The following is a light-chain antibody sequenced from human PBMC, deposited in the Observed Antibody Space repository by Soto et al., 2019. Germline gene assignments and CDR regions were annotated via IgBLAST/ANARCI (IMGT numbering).Light chain of an antibody. Sequence: IVLTQSPGTLSLSPGESGILSCRTSQTVNSPYLAWYQQKPGQAPRLLISGASTRATGIPDRFSGSGSGTEFSLTISSLEPGDLAVYYCQQYGTSPRTFGPGTKVDIK. J-gene: IGKJ3*01. CDR3: QQYGTSPRT. CDR1: QTVNSPY. CDR2: GAS. V-gene: IGKV3-20*01.